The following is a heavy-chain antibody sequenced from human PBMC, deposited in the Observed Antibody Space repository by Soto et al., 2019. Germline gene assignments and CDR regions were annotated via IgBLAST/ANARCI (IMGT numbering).Heavy chain of an antibody. CDR2: INPDGRDK. V-gene: IGHV3-7*01. CDR1: LDYNW. D-gene: IGHD2-8*02. Sequence: VESGGGLVQPGGSLRLSCGPVLDYNWMSWVRQAPGKGLEWVAKINPDGRDKVYVDSVRGRFTISRDNTKNSLYLQMDSLSDEDTAGYDCATEAWWRLPIGGQGTMVTVSS. CDR3: ATEAWWRLPI. J-gene: IGHJ3*02.